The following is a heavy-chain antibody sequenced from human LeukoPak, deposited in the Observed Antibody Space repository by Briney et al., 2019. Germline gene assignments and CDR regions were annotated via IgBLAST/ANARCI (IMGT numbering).Heavy chain of an antibody. CDR2: ISAYNGNT. V-gene: IGHV1-18*01. Sequence: GASVKVSCKASGYTFTSYGISWVRQAPGQGLEWMGWISAYNGNTNYAQKLQGRVTLTTDTSTSTAYMELRSLRSDDTAVYYCARGRRRFLEWFRAADAFDIWGQGTMVTVSS. J-gene: IGHJ3*02. D-gene: IGHD3-3*01. CDR1: GYTFTSYG. CDR3: ARGRRRFLEWFRAADAFDI.